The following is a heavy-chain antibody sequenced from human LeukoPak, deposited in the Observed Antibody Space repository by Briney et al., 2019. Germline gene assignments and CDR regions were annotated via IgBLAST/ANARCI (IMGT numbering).Heavy chain of an antibody. J-gene: IGHJ4*02. CDR3: AKDFNWACDY. CDR2: IPYDGHNK. CDR1: EFTFSRNG. D-gene: IGHD7-27*01. V-gene: IGHV3-30*02. Sequence: GGSLRLSCAASEFTFSRNGMHWVRQAPGKGLEWVAYIPYDGHNKYYADSVKGRLTISRDNSKNTLYLQMNSLRTEDTALYYCAKDFNWACDYWGQGTLVTVSS.